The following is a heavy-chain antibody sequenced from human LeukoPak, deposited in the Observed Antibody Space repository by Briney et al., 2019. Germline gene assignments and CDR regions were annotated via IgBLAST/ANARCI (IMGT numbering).Heavy chain of an antibody. J-gene: IGHJ4*02. CDR1: GFTVSSNY. Sequence: GGSLRLSCAASGFTVSSNYMSWVRQAPGKGLEWVSLIYSGGSTYYADSVKGRFTISRDNSRNTLYLQMNSLRAEDTAVYYCARRISSSWGLDYWGQGTLVTVSS. V-gene: IGHV3-53*01. CDR2: IYSGGST. CDR3: ARRISSSWGLDY. D-gene: IGHD6-13*01.